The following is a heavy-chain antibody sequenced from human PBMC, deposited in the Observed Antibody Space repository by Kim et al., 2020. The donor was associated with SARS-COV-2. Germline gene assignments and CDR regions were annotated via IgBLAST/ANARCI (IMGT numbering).Heavy chain of an antibody. J-gene: IGHJ4*02. CDR2: ISGSGGST. CDR1: GFTFSSYA. V-gene: IGHV3-23*01. Sequence: GGSLRLSCAASGFTFSSYAMSWVRQAPGKGLEWVSAISGSGGSTYYADAVKGRFTISRDNSKNPLYLQMNSLRAEDAGVYYCSKDLFLIMGDCSNYWGQGTLVTVSS. D-gene: IGHD2-21*02. CDR3: SKDLFLIMGDCSNY.